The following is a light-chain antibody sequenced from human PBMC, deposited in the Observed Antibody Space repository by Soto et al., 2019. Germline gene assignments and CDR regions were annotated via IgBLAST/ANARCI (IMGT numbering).Light chain of an antibody. Sequence: IVLTQSPGTLSLSPGERAPLSCRASQSVSSSSLAWYQQKPGQAPRLLIYGASSRATGIPDRFSGSGSGTDFTLTISRLEPEDFAVYYCQQYGSSPPITFGQGTRLEIK. CDR3: QQYGSSPPIT. CDR2: GAS. J-gene: IGKJ5*01. CDR1: QSVSSSS. V-gene: IGKV3-20*01.